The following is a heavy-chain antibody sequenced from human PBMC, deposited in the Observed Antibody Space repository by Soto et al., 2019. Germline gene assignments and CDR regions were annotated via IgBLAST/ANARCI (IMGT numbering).Heavy chain of an antibody. J-gene: IGHJ4*02. Sequence: GGSLRLSCAASGFTFSSYGMHWVRQAPGKGLEWVAVISYDGSNKYYADSVKGRFTISRDNSKNTLYLQMNSLRAEDTDVYYCAKAQPLLYSLDYWGQGTLVTVSS. CDR3: AKAQPLLYSLDY. CDR2: ISYDGSNK. CDR1: GFTFSSYG. V-gene: IGHV3-30*18. D-gene: IGHD2-2*02.